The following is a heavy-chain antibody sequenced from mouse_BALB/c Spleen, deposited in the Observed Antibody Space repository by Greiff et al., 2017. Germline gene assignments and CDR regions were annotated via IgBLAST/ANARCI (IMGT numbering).Heavy chain of an antibody. CDR1: GFTFNTYA. V-gene: IGHV10-1*02. CDR2: IRSKSNNYAT. Sequence: EVKVVESGGGLVQPKGSLKLSCAASGFTFNTYAMNWVRQAPGKGLEWVARIRSKSNNYATYYADSVKDRFTISRDDSQSMLYLQMNNFKTEDTAMYYCVRQIYYYGSSYDYYAMDYWGQGTSVTVSS. J-gene: IGHJ4*01. CDR3: VRQIYYYGSSYDYYAMDY. D-gene: IGHD1-1*01.